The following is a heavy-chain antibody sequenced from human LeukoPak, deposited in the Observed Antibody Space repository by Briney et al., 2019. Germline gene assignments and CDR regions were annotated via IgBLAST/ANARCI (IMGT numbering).Heavy chain of an antibody. J-gene: IGHJ3*02. CDR2: IYYSGST. Sequence: SETLSLTCTVSGGSISSSSYYWGWIRQPPGRGLEWIGSIYYSGSTNYNPSLKSRVTISVDTSKNQFSLKLSSVTAADTAVYYCASPGGVSRIDAFDIWGQGTMVTVSS. CDR1: GGSISSSSYY. CDR3: ASPGGVSRIDAFDI. D-gene: IGHD3-16*01. V-gene: IGHV4-39*07.